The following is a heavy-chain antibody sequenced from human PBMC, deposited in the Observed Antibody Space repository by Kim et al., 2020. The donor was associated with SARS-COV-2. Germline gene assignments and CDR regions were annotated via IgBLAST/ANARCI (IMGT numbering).Heavy chain of an antibody. V-gene: IGHV1-69*04. Sequence: EWMGRIIPILVIANYAQKVQGRVTMTADKSTSTAYMELSSLRSEDTAVYYCARVQTTVTEYYYYGMDVWGQGTTVTVSS. D-gene: IGHD4-17*01. CDR3: ARVQTTVTEYYYYGMDV. J-gene: IGHJ6*02. CDR2: IIPILVIA.